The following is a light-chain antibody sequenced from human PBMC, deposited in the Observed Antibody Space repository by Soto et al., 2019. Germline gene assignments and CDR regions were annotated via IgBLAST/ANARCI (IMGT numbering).Light chain of an antibody. Sequence: QSALTQPPSASGSPGQSVTISCTGTSSDVGGSNYVSWYQQHPGKAPKLIIYEVSERPSGVPDRFSGSKSGNTASLTVSGLQAEDEADYYCSSYAGSNIGIFGGGTKVTVL. CDR3: SSYAGSNIGI. J-gene: IGLJ2*01. CDR1: SSDVGGSNY. V-gene: IGLV2-8*01. CDR2: EVS.